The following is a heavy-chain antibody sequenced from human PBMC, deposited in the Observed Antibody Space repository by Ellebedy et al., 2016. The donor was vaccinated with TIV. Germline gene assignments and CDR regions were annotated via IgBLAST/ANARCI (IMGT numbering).Heavy chain of an antibody. CDR1: GYSFTGYY. D-gene: IGHD1-1*01. V-gene: IGHV1-2*02. Sequence: AASVKVSCKASGYSFTGYYMHWVRQAPGQGLEWMGWISPNNGGISYAQKFQGRVTMTRDTSISTAYMELSRLRSDDTAVYYCAIQTRLFSFDYWGQGTLVTVSS. J-gene: IGHJ4*02. CDR2: ISPNNGGI. CDR3: AIQTRLFSFDY.